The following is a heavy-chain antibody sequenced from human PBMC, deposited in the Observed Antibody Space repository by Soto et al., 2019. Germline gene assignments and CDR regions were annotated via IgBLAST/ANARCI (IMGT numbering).Heavy chain of an antibody. Sequence: QVQLVQSGAEVKKPGASVKVSCKASGYTFSNDALTWVRQAPGQGLEWMGWVSAYNGNRNYTQKYKGRVTMTTDTSTSTAYMEIRSLTYDDTAVYFCARASRHYWNDMMYWGQGTLVTVSS. D-gene: IGHD1-1*01. CDR2: VSAYNGNR. CDR3: ARASRHYWNDMMY. CDR1: GYTFSNDA. V-gene: IGHV1-18*01. J-gene: IGHJ4*02.